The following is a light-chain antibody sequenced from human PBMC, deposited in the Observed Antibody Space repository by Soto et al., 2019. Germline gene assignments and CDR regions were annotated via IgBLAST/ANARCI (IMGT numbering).Light chain of an antibody. CDR2: EAS. V-gene: IGKV3-11*01. Sequence: EIVLTPSPATLSLSPVEIATLSCMASESVSTFLAWYQQKPGQAPRLLIYEASSRATGIPARFSGGGSGTVFTLTISRLEPEDFAAYYCQQRSNWPWTFGQGTKVDIK. CDR3: QQRSNWPWT. J-gene: IGKJ1*01. CDR1: ESVSTF.